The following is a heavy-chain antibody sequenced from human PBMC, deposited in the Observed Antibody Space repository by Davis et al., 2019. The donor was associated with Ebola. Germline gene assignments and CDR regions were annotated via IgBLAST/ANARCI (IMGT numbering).Heavy chain of an antibody. V-gene: IGHV3-30*04. Sequence: PGGSLRLSCAASGFTFSSYAMHWVRQAPGKGLEWVAVIWYDGSNKYYADSVKGRFTISRDNSKNTLYLQMNSLRAEDTAVYYCARVPHPSQGIDYWGQGTLVTVSS. J-gene: IGHJ4*02. CDR1: GFTFSSYA. CDR2: IWYDGSNK. CDR3: ARVPHPSQGIDY. D-gene: IGHD2-2*01.